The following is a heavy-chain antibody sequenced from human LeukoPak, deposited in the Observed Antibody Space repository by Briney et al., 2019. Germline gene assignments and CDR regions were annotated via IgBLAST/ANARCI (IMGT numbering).Heavy chain of an antibody. J-gene: IGHJ6*02. CDR1: GFTFSSYW. CDR3: ARDARGGYQLPHYGMDV. Sequence: GGSLRLSCAASGFTFSSYWMHWVRQAPGKGLVWVSNIKSDGSNINYADSVKGRFTISRDNAKNTLYLQMNSLRAEDAAVYYCARDARGGYQLPHYGMDVWGQGTTVTVSS. D-gene: IGHD2-2*01. V-gene: IGHV3-74*01. CDR2: IKSDGSNI.